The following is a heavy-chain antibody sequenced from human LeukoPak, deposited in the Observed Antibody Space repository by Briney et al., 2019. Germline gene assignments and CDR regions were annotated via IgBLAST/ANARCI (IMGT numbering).Heavy chain of an antibody. CDR1: GGSISSSSYY. J-gene: IGHJ4*02. CDR2: IYYSGST. D-gene: IGHD3-3*01. Sequence: PSETLSLTCTVSGGSISSSSYYWGWIRQPPGKGLEWIGSIYYSGSTYYNPSLKSRVTISVDTSKNQFSLKLSSVTAADTAVYYCARHCSPEGLWRLLDYWGQGTLVTVSS. CDR3: ARHCSPEGLWRLLDY. V-gene: IGHV4-39*01.